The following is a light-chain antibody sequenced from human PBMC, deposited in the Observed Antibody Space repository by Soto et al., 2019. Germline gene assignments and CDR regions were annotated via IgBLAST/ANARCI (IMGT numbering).Light chain of an antibody. CDR1: HNDIGTYDY. V-gene: IGLV2-14*03. J-gene: IGLJ1*01. CDR2: GVT. CDR3: SSFTSNRIYV. Sequence: QSVLTQPTSLSWSPGQSITISCTVNHNDIGTYDYVSWYQQHPGRAPRLLIHGVTTRPSGISGRFSASKYGLTASLTISGLQPEDEADYYCSSFTSNRIYVFGPGTKVTVL.